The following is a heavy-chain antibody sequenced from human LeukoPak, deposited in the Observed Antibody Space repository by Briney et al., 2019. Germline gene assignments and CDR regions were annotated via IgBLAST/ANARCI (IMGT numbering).Heavy chain of an antibody. D-gene: IGHD6-13*01. CDR2: IKQDGSEK. J-gene: IGHJ5*02. Sequence: GGSLRLSCAASGFTSSSYWMSWVRQAPGKGLEWVANIKQDGSEKYYVDSVKGRFTISRDNAKNSLYLQMNSLRAEDTAVYYCARGAAAGTGPSWFDPWGQGTLVTVSS. CDR1: GFTSSSYW. CDR3: ARGAAAGTGPSWFDP. V-gene: IGHV3-7*01.